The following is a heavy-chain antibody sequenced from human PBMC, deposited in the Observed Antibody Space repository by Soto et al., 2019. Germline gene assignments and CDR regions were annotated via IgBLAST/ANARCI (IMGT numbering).Heavy chain of an antibody. V-gene: IGHV4-31*03. D-gene: IGHD3-3*01. J-gene: IGHJ5*02. CDR3: ARQVWSGYYTKQYNWFDP. CDR1: GGSISSGGYY. Sequence: SETLSLTCTVSGGSISSGGYYWSWIRQHPGKGLEWIGYIYYSGSTYYNPSLKSRVTISVDTSKNRFSLKLSSVTAADTAVYYCARQVWSGYYTKQYNWFDPWGQGTLVTVSS. CDR2: IYYSGST.